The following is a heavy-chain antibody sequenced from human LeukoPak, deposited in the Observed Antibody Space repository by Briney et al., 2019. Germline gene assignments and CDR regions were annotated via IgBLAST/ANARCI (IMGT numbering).Heavy chain of an antibody. V-gene: IGHV4-34*01. CDR3: ARNSHYYDSSGFNY. CDR1: GGSFSGYY. CDR2: INHSGST. Sequence: PSETLSLTCAVYGGSFSGYYWSWIRQPPGKGLEWIGEINHSGSTNYNPSLKSRVTISVDTSKNQFSLKLSSVTAADTAVYYCARNSHYYDSSGFNYWGQGSLVTVSS. J-gene: IGHJ4*02. D-gene: IGHD3-22*01.